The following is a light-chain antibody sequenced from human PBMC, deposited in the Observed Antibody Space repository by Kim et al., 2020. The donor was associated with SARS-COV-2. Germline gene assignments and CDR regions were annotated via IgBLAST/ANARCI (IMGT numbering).Light chain of an antibody. J-gene: IGLJ2*01. CDR2: SNK. CDR1: SSNIESNS. Sequence: GHRATTSVSRSSSNIESNSGNWHQQLPGTAPKLVIYSNKQRPSGVPDRFSGSKSGTSASLASSGLQSEDEADYYCAAWDDSRNRPVFGGGTQLTVL. V-gene: IGLV1-44*01. CDR3: AAWDDSRNRPV.